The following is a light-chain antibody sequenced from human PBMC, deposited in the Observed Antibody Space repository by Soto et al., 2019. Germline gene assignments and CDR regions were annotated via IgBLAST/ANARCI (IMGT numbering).Light chain of an antibody. CDR2: RNN. V-gene: IGLV1-47*01. Sequence: QAVVTQPPSASGTPGQRVTISCSGSSSNIGNNYEYWYQQLPGTAPKLLIYRNNQRPSGVPDRFSGSKSGTSASLAISGLRSEDEAHYYCAAWDDSLSGFWVFGGGTKLTVL. CDR3: AAWDDSLSGFWV. J-gene: IGLJ3*02. CDR1: SSNIGNNY.